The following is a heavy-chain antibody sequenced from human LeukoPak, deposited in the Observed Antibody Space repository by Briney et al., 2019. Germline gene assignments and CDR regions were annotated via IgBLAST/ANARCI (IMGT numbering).Heavy chain of an antibody. V-gene: IGHV3-48*02. CDR1: GFTFSDYS. J-gene: IGHJ5*02. CDR2: ISSGSSSI. Sequence: GGSLRLSCAASGFTFSDYSMNWVRQAPGKGLEWVSYISSGSSSIYYADSVKGRFTISRDNAKNSLYLQLNSLRDEDTAVYYCARVVAGIDWFDPWGQGTLVTVSS. D-gene: IGHD6-19*01. CDR3: ARVVAGIDWFDP.